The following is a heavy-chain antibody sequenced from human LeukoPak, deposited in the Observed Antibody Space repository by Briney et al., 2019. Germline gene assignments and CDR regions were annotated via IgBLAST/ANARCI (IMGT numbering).Heavy chain of an antibody. CDR1: GFTFSSYA. V-gene: IGHV3-30-3*01. CDR2: ISYDGSNK. CDR3: ARLPRIAAAGTYRDY. D-gene: IGHD6-13*01. Sequence: GGSLRLSCAASGFTFSSYAMHWVRQAPGKGLEWVAVISYDGSNKYYADSVKGRFTISRDNSKNTLYLQMNSLRAEDTAVYYCARLPRIAAAGTYRDYWGQGTLVTVSS. J-gene: IGHJ4*02.